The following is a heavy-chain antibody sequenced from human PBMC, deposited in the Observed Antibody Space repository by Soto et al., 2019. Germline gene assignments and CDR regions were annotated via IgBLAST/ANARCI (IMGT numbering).Heavy chain of an antibody. CDR1: GFSLSASAEA. V-gene: IGHV2-5*02. CDR3: AHQEVVSYFDS. Sequence: QITLKESGPTLVKPTQTLTLTCTFSGFSLSASAEAVAWIRQPPGKALEWLALIYWDDDKYYNPSLKSRLTITKHTSKNQVVLTMTNMAPVDTATYYCAHQEVVSYFDSWGQGSLVTVPS. CDR2: IYWDDDK. D-gene: IGHD2-15*01. J-gene: IGHJ4*02.